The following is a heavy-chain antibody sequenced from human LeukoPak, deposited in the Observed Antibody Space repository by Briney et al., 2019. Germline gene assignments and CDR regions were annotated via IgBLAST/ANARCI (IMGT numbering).Heavy chain of an antibody. D-gene: IGHD2-2*01. CDR2: IYYSGST. Sequence: SETLSLTCTVSGGSISSYYWSWIRQPPGKGLEWIGYIYYSGSTNYNPSLKSRVTISVDTSKNQFSLKLSSVTAADTAVYYCARGYCSSTSCYLMYWGQGTLVTVSS. V-gene: IGHV4-59*01. CDR1: GGSISSYY. CDR3: ARGYCSSTSCYLMY. J-gene: IGHJ4*02.